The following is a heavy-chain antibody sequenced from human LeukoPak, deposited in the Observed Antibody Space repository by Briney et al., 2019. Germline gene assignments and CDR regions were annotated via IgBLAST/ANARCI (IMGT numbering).Heavy chain of an antibody. D-gene: IGHD3-10*01. V-gene: IGHV1-2*02. J-gene: IGHJ5*02. CDR2: INPNSGGT. CDR1: GYTFTGYY. Sequence: ASVKVSCKASGYTFTGYYMHWVRQAPGQGLEWMGWINPNSGGTSYAQKFQGRVTMTRDMSTSTVYMELSSLRSEDTAVYYCARVVGITMVRGVFDPWGQGTLVTVSS. CDR3: ARVVGITMVRGVFDP.